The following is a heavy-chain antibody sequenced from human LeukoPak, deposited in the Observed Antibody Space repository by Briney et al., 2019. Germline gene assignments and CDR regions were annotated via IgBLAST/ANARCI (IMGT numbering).Heavy chain of an antibody. V-gene: IGHV4-39*07. J-gene: IGHJ5*02. D-gene: IGHD1-20*01. CDR1: GGSISSSSYY. Sequence: SPSETLSLTCTVSGGSISSSSYYWGWIRQPPGKGLEWIGSIYYSGSTYYNPSLKSRVTISVDTSKNQFSLKLSSVTAADTAVYYCARDYYNWNPNWFDPWGQGTLVTVSS. CDR3: ARDYYNWNPNWFDP. CDR2: IYYSGST.